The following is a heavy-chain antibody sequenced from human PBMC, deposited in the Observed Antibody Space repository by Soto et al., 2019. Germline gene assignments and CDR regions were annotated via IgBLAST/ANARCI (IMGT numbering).Heavy chain of an antibody. V-gene: IGHV3-30*18. CDR1: GFTFSSYG. CDR2: ISYDGNNK. J-gene: IGHJ4*02. Sequence: QVQLVESGGGVVQPGRSLRLSCAASGFTFSSYGMHWVRQAPGKGLGWVAVISYDGNNKYYADSVKGRFTISRDNFKNTLYLQIDSLRAEDTAMYYCAKDHLETTVTTPSYWGQGTLVTVSS. CDR3: AKDHLETTVTTPSY. D-gene: IGHD4-17*01.